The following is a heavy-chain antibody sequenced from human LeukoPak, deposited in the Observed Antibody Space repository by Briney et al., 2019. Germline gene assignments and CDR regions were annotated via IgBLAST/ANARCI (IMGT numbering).Heavy chain of an antibody. Sequence: SQTLSLTCTVSGDSISSGDYYWSWIRQPAGKGLEWIGRIYTSGSTNYNPSLKSRVTISVDTSKNQFSLKLSSVTAADTAVYYCARGTRITIFGVATLLFYYIDVWGKGTTVTVSS. J-gene: IGHJ6*03. CDR2: IYTSGST. D-gene: IGHD3-3*01. CDR1: GDSISSGDYY. CDR3: ARGTRITIFGVATLLFYYIDV. V-gene: IGHV4-61*02.